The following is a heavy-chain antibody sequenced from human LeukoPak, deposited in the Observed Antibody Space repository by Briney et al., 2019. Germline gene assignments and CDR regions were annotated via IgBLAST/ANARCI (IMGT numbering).Heavy chain of an antibody. J-gene: IGHJ3*01. CDR1: GGTFSSYA. Sequence: SVKVSCKASGGTFSSYAISWVRHAPGQGLEWMGEIIPIFGTANYAQKFQGRVTITADESTSTAYMELSSLRSEDTAVYYCARARNSAFERRVEAYDIYVWGPGIMVTVSS. D-gene: IGHD3-9*01. V-gene: IGHV1-69*13. CDR3: ARARNSAFERRVEAYDIYV. CDR2: IIPIFGTA.